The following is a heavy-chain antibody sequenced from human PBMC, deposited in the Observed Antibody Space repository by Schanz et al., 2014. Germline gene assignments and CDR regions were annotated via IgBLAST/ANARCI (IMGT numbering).Heavy chain of an antibody. Sequence: QVQLQESGPGLVKPSQTLSLTCTVSVASISSGGYYWDWIRLLPGKGLEWIGFISYRGSTSLNPTPKSRLTKSVDTSKNQFSPKLSSVSYAETAVYDCARHWGSPYCPMDVWGQGTTVTVSS. D-gene: IGHD3-16*01. CDR3: ARHWGSPYCPMDV. CDR1: VASISSGGYY. J-gene: IGHJ6*02. CDR2: ISYRGST. V-gene: IGHV4-31*03.